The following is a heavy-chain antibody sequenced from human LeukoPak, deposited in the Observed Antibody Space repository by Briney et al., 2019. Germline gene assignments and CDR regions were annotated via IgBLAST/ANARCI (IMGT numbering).Heavy chain of an antibody. CDR3: ARGIAVAGTRDAFDI. Sequence: GGSLRLSCAASGFTFNSYSMNWVRQAPGKGLEWVSSISSSSSYIYYADSVKGRFTISRDNAKNSLYLQMNSLRAEDTAVYYCARGIAVAGTRDAFDIWGQGTMVTVSS. CDR1: GFTFNSYS. J-gene: IGHJ3*02. V-gene: IGHV3-21*01. CDR2: ISSSSSYI. D-gene: IGHD6-19*01.